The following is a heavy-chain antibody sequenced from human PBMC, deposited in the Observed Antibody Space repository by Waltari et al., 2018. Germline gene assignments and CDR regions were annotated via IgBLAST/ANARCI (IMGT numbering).Heavy chain of an antibody. V-gene: IGHV3-74*03. J-gene: IGHJ1*01. CDR3: ATGSVSAFQY. CDR1: GFTFSSYW. Sequence: EVQLVESGGGLVQPGGSLRLSCVGSGFTFSSYWMHWVRQAPGKGLVCVSYVNNDGSNTPDADSVKGRFTISRDNAKNTLYLQMNSLRAEDTAVYYCATGSVSAFQYWGRGTLVTVSS. CDR2: VNNDGSNT. D-gene: IGHD6-25*01.